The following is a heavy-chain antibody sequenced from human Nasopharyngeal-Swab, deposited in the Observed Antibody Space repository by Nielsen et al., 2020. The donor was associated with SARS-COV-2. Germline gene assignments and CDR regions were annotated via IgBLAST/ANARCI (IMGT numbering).Heavy chain of an antibody. Sequence: WIRQPPGKGLEWVAVIWYDGSNKYYADSVKGRFTISRDNSENTLYLQMNSLRAEDTAVYYCARDLSYYDSVGAFDIWGQGTMVTVSS. V-gene: IGHV3-33*01. CDR2: IWYDGSNK. J-gene: IGHJ3*02. D-gene: IGHD3-22*01. CDR3: ARDLSYYDSVGAFDI.